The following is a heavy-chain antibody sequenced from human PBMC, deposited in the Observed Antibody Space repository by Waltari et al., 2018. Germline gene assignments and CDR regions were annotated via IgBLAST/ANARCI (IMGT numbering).Heavy chain of an antibody. J-gene: IGHJ4*02. CDR1: GFTFSSYA. CDR2: ISYDGSNK. V-gene: IGHV3-30*01. CDR3: SRDGYYSSGYYFDF. Sequence: QVQLVESGGGVVQPGRSLRLSCAASGFTFSSYAMHWVRQAPGKGVEWVEVISYDGSNKYYADSVKGRFTISRDNSKNTLYLQMNSRRAEDTAVYYCSRDGYYSSGYYFDFWGQGTLVTVSS. D-gene: IGHD3-22*01.